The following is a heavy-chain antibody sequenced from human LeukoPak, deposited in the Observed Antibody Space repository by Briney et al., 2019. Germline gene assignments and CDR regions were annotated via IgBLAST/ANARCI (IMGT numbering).Heavy chain of an antibody. D-gene: IGHD5-24*01. CDR1: GFTFSAHY. J-gene: IGHJ4*02. V-gene: IGHV3-11*06. CDR2: IDISSGYT. Sequence: GGSLRLSCVASGFTFSAHYMSWIRQPPGKGLEWVSYIDISSGYTYYADSVKGRFTISRDNARNSLYLQMNSLRAEDTAVYYCARAGDGYNYELVHPLYFDYWGQGTLVTVSS. CDR3: ARAGDGYNYELVHPLYFDY.